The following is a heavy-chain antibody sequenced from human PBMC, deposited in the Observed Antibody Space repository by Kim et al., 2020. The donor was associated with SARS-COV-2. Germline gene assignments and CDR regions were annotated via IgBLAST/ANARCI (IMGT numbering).Heavy chain of an antibody. V-gene: IGHV3-30*07. D-gene: IGHD6-19*01. J-gene: IGHJ4*02. Sequence: SVTGRFTISRDKSKNTLYLQMNRLRAEDTAVYYCARDFNEYSSGWDSFDYWGQGTLVTVSS. CDR3: ARDFNEYSSGWDSFDY.